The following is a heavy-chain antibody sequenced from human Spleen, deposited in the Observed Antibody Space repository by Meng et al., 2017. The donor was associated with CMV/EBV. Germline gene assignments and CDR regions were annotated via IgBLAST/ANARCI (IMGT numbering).Heavy chain of an antibody. V-gene: IGHV3-21*04. CDR3: ARLPHTTTQQQLVNGDYYYGMDV. CDR1: GFTFSSYS. J-gene: IGHJ6*02. CDR2: ISSSSNYI. Sequence: GGSLRLSCAASGFTFSSYSMNWVRQAPGKGLEWVSSISSSSNYIFYADSVKGRFTISRDNSKNMVYLHMNSLRADDTAVYYCARLPHTTTQQQLVNGDYYYGMDVWGQGTTVTVSS. D-gene: IGHD6-13*01.